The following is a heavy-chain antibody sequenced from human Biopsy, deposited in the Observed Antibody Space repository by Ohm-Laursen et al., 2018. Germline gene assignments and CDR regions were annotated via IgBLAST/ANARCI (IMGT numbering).Heavy chain of an antibody. CDR1: GGSISSDY. CDR2: IYYSGST. J-gene: IGHJ4*02. Sequence: TLSLTCAVSGGSISSDYRSWIRQTPGKGLEWIGYIYYSGSTNYNPSLKSRVTISVDTSKNQFSLRLTSVTAADTAVYYCARVGRAAPFDSWGQGTLVTVSS. V-gene: IGHV4-59*08. D-gene: IGHD6-13*01. CDR3: ARVGRAAPFDS.